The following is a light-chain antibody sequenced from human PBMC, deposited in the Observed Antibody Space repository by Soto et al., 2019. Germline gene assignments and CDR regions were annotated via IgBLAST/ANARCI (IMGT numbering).Light chain of an antibody. J-gene: IGKJ2*01. CDR1: QSVLYSSNNKNY. Sequence: DIVMTQSPDSLAVSLGEGATINCKSSQSVLYSSNNKNYLAWYQQKLGQPPKLLIYWASTRESGVPDRFSGSGSGTDFTLTISSLQAEDVAVYYCQQYFSTPYTFGQGTNLEIK. CDR3: QQYFSTPYT. V-gene: IGKV4-1*01. CDR2: WAS.